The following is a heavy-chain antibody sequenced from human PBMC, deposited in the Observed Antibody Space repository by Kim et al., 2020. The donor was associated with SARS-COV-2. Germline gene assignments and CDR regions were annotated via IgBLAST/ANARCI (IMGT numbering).Heavy chain of an antibody. CDR3: ARIGRDGGENYFDH. CDR2: TSAYSGKP. J-gene: IGHJ4*02. CDR1: NYTFTKYD. Sequence: ASVKVSCKASNYTFTKYDITWVRQAPGQGLEWMGWTSAYSGKPDYPQKLQDRVTMTIDTSTSTAYMDLRSLRSDDTAVYYCARIGRDGGENYFDHWGQGT. V-gene: IGHV1-18*01. D-gene: IGHD2-15*01.